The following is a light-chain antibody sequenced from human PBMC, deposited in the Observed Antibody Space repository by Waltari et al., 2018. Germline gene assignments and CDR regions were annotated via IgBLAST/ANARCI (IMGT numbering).Light chain of an antibody. V-gene: IGLV2-14*03. CDR3: SSYTSSSTV. Sequence: QSALPQPASVSGSPGQSITLSCTGTRSDVGGYNYFSWYQQHPGQAPKLMIYDVSNRPSGVSNRFSGSKSGNTASLTISGLQAEDEADYYCSSYTSSSTVFGGGTKLTVL. CDR2: DVS. J-gene: IGLJ2*01. CDR1: RSDVGGYNY.